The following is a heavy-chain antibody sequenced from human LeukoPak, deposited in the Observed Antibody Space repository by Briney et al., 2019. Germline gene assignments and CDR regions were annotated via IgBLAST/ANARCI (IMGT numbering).Heavy chain of an antibody. CDR1: GFTFSSYA. D-gene: IGHD3-22*01. CDR3: ARADYDSSGYSYYYYGMDV. CDR2: ISSSGSTI. Sequence: PGGSLRLSCAASGFTFSSYAMSWVRQAPGKGLEWVSAISSSGSTIYYADSVKGRFTISRDNAKNSLYLQMNSLRAEDTAVYYCARADYDSSGYSYYYYGMDVWGQGTTVTVSS. V-gene: IGHV3-21*04. J-gene: IGHJ6*02.